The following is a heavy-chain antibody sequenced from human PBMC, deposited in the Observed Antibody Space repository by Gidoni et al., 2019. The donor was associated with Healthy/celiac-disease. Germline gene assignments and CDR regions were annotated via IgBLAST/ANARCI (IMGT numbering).Heavy chain of an antibody. V-gene: IGHV4-39*01. J-gene: IGHJ4*02. CDR2: IYYSGST. Sequence: QLQLQESGPGLVKPSETLSLTCTVSGGSISSSSYYWGWIRQPPGKGLEWIGSIYYSGSTYYNPSLKSRVTISVETSKNQFSLKLSSVTAADTAVYYCARQGDDILTGYYLYFDYWGQGTLVTVSS. D-gene: IGHD3-9*01. CDR1: GGSISSSSYY. CDR3: ARQGDDILTGYYLYFDY.